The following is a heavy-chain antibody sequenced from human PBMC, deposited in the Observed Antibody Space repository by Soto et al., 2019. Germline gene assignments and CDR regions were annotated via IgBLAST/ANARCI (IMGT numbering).Heavy chain of an antibody. D-gene: IGHD6-13*01. CDR2: FRSSSSTI. CDR1: GXXFSSXX. J-gene: IGHJ4*02. V-gene: IGHV3-48*02. CDR3: ARDRGDSSSRLDY. Sequence: GGSLRLSCAASGXXFSSXXXXXXXQAPGKGLEWVSYFRSSSSTIYYADSVKGRFTISRDNAKNSLYLQMNSLRDEDTAVYYCARDRGDSSSRLDYWGQGTLVTVSS.